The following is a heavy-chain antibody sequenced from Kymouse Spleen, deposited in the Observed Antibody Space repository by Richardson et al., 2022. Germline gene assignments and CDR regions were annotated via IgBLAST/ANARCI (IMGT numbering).Heavy chain of an antibody. J-gene: IGHJ3*02. V-gene: IGHV3-73*02. CDR3: LNWNYAFDI. Sequence: EVQLVESGGGLVQPGGSLKLSCAASGFTFSGSAMHWVRQASGKGLEWVGRIRSKANSYATAYAASVKGRFTISRDDSKNTAYLQMNSLKTEDTAVYYCLNWNYAFDIWGQGTMVTVSS. D-gene: IGHD1-7*01. CDR1: GFTFSGSA. CDR2: IRSKANSYAT.